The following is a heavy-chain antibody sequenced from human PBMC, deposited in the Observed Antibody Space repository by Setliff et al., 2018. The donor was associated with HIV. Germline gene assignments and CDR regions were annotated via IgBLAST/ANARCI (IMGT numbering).Heavy chain of an antibody. CDR1: GGIFSSYA. J-gene: IGHJ6*02. D-gene: IGHD3-9*01. V-gene: IGHV1-69*05. Sequence: GASVKVSCKASGGIFSSYAISWVRQAPGQGLEWMGGIIPIFGTANYAQKFQGRVTITTDESTSTAYMELSSLRSEDTAVYYCARCRGTRYFDWLPMDVWGQGTTVTVSS. CDR3: ARCRGTRYFDWLPMDV. CDR2: IIPIFGTA.